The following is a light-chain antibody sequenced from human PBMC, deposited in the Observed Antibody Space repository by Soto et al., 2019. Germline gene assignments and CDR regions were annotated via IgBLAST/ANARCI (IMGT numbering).Light chain of an antibody. J-gene: IGLJ2*01. V-gene: IGLV2-14*01. CDR2: EVS. CDR1: SSDIGGYNY. Sequence: QSALTQPASVSGSPGQSITISCTGTSSDIGGYNYVSWYQQHPGKAPQLVIYEVSNRPSGVSNRFSGSKSANTASLTISGLHAEDEADYYCSSYSSSNALGVFGGGTKLTVL. CDR3: SSYSSSNALGV.